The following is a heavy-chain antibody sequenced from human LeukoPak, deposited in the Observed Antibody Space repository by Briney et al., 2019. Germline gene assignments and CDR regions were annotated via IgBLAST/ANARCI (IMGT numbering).Heavy chain of an antibody. J-gene: IGHJ1*01. Sequence: GGSLRLSCAASGFAVSSNHMNWVRQAPGKGLEWVSVIFNGGSTYYADSVKGRFTISRDNSKNTLYLQMNSLRAEDTVVYYCATSIVGLTYDEHFQHWGQGTLVTVSS. CDR3: ATSIVGLTYDEHFQH. CDR2: IFNGGST. D-gene: IGHD1-26*01. CDR1: GFAVSSNH. V-gene: IGHV3-53*01.